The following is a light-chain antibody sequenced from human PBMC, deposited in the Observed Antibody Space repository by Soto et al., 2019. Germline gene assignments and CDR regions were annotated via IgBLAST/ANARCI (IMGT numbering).Light chain of an antibody. CDR1: QSVSSSY. CDR3: QQFNSYPIT. V-gene: IGKV3-20*01. CDR2: GIS. J-gene: IGKJ5*01. Sequence: EIVLTQSPGTLSLSPVERATLSCGASQSVSSSYLAWYQQKPGQAPRLLIYGISTRATGIPARFSGSGSGTEFTLTISSLQPEDFATYYCQQFNSYPITFGQGTRLEIK.